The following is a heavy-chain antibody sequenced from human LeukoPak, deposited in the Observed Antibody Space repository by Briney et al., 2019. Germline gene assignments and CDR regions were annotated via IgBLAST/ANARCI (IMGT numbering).Heavy chain of an antibody. CDR2: IIPIFGTA. D-gene: IGHD5-18*01. V-gene: IGHV1-69*01. CDR1: GGTFSSYA. CDR3: ASADTAMVPFDY. J-gene: IGHJ4*02. Sequence: ASVKVSCKASGGTFSSYAISWVRQAPGQGREWMGGIIPIFGTANYAQKFQGRATITADESTSTAYMELSSLRSEDTAVYYCASADTAMVPFDYWGQGTLVTVSS.